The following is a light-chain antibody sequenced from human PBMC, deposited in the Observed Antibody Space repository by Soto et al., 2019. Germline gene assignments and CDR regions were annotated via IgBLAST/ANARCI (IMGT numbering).Light chain of an antibody. CDR3: AAWDDSLSGVV. Sequence: QSVLTQPPSASGTPGQRVTISCSGSSSNIGSKYVYWYQQLPGTAPKLLMYSNNQRPSGVPDRFSGSKSGTSASLAISGLRSEDEADYYCAAWDDSLSGVVFGGGTQLTVL. CDR2: SNN. V-gene: IGLV1-47*02. J-gene: IGLJ2*01. CDR1: SSNIGSKY.